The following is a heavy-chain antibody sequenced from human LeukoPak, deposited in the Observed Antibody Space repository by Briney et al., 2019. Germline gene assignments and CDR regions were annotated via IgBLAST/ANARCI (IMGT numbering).Heavy chain of an antibody. V-gene: IGHV3-23*01. CDR3: AKARGSGYYSSFDL. J-gene: IGHJ2*01. Sequence: GGSLRLSCAASGFTFTSYAMTWVRQAPGKGLEWVSGISGSGGSTYYADSVKGRFTISRDNSKNTLFLQMNSLRAEDTAVYYCAKARGSGYYSSFDLWGRGTLVTVSS. D-gene: IGHD6-19*01. CDR1: GFTFTSYA. CDR2: ISGSGGST.